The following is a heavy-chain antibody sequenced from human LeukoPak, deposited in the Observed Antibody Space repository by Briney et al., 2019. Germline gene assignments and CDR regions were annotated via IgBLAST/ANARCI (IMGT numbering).Heavy chain of an antibody. J-gene: IGHJ5*02. CDR1: GYTFTSYD. D-gene: IGHD2-15*01. V-gene: IGHV1-8*03. CDR3: ARVGQDLRARYCSGGSCKFDP. Sequence: GASVKVSCKASGYTFTSYDINWVRQATGQGLEWMGWMNPNSGNTGYAQKFQGRVTITRNTSISTAYMELSSLRSEDTAVYYCARVGQDLRARYCSGGSCKFDPWGQGTLVTVSS. CDR2: MNPNSGNT.